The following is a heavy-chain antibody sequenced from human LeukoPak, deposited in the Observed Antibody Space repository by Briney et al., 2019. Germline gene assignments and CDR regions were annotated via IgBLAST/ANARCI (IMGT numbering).Heavy chain of an antibody. CDR1: GFTFSSYA. Sequence: GGSLRLSCAASGFTFSSYAMSWVRQAPGKGLEWVSTISGGGGSTYYADSVKGRFTISRDNSKNTLYLQMNSLRVEDTAVYYCAKAGFYDILTDGLDIWGQGTMVIVSS. CDR2: ISGGGGST. J-gene: IGHJ3*02. V-gene: IGHV3-23*01. D-gene: IGHD3-9*01. CDR3: AKAGFYDILTDGLDI.